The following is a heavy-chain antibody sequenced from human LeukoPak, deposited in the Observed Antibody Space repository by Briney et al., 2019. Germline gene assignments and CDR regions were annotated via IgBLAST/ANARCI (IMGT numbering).Heavy chain of an antibody. CDR2: IYYSGST. J-gene: IGHJ4*02. CDR1: GGSISSSSYY. Sequence: SETLSLTCTVSGGSISSSSYYWGWIRQPPGKGLEWIGSIYYSGSTYYNPSLKSRVTISVDTSKNQFSLKLSSVAAADTAVYYCARDKELVLGYWGQGTLVTVSS. D-gene: IGHD6-13*01. CDR3: ARDKELVLGY. V-gene: IGHV4-39*07.